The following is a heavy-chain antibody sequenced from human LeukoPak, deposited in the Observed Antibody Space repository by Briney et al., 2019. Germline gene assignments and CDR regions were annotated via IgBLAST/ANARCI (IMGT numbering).Heavy chain of an antibody. J-gene: IGHJ4*02. CDR2: ISGSGGST. V-gene: IGHV3-23*01. CDR1: GFTFSSYA. D-gene: IGHD6-19*01. CDR3: AKPISGWYNFDY. Sequence: GGSLRLSCAASGFTFSSYAMSWVRQAPGKGLEWVSAISGSGGSTYYADSVKGRFAISRDNSKNTLYLQMNSLRAEDTAVYYCAKPISGWYNFDYWGQGTLVTVSS.